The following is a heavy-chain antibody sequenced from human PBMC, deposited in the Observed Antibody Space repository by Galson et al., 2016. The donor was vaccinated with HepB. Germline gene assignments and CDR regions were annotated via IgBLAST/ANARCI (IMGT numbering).Heavy chain of an antibody. J-gene: IGHJ4*02. Sequence: SLRLSCAASGFTFSNYWMSWVRQPPGKGLEWVGNIKRDGSEKYYVDSVKGRFTISRDNSKNTLYLQMNSLRAEDTAVYYCARSDMIVEVTHPDFWGQGTLVTVSS. D-gene: IGHD3-22*01. CDR1: GFTFSNYW. V-gene: IGHV3-7*01. CDR2: IKRDGSEK. CDR3: ARSDMIVEVTHPDF.